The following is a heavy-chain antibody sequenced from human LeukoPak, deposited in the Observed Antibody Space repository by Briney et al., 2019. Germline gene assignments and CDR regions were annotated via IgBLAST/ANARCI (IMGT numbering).Heavy chain of an antibody. Sequence: PGGSLRLSCAASGFTFSSYSMNWVRQAPGKGLEWVSSISGSSSYIYYADSVKGRFTISRDNAKNSLYLQMNSLRAEDTAVYYCARMGDRANGAFDIWGQGTMVTVSS. D-gene: IGHD2-8*01. CDR3: ARMGDRANGAFDI. CDR1: GFTFSSYS. J-gene: IGHJ3*02. CDR2: ISGSSSYI. V-gene: IGHV3-21*01.